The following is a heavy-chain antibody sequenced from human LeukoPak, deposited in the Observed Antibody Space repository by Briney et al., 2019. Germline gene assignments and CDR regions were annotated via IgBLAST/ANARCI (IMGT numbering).Heavy chain of an antibody. V-gene: IGHV4-34*01. CDR2: ISHSGST. CDR3: ARARRRFDR. J-gene: IGHJ5*02. CDR1: GGSFSGYY. Sequence: SETLSLTCAVYGGSFSGYYWSWIRQPPGKGLEWIGEISHSGSTNYNPSLKSRVTISVDTSKNQFSLKLSSVTAADTAVYYCARARRRFDRWGQGTLVTVSS.